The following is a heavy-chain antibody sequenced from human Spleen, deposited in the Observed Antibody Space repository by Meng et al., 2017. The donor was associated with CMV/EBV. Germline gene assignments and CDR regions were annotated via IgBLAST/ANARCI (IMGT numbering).Heavy chain of an antibody. J-gene: IGHJ5*02. CDR2: INPSGGST. CDR1: GYTFTAYY. Sequence: KVYCKASGYTFTAYYMHWVRQAPGQGLEWMGIINPSGGSTSYAQKFQGRVTMTRDTSTSTVYMELSSLRSEDTAVYYCARNWNWFDPWGQGTLVTVSS. V-gene: IGHV1-46*01. D-gene: IGHD1-1*01. CDR3: ARNWNWFDP.